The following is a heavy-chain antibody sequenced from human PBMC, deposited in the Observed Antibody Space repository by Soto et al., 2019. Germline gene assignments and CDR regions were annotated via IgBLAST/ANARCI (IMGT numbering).Heavy chain of an antibody. J-gene: IGHJ5*02. V-gene: IGHV1-24*01. CDR1: GYTLTELS. CDR3: ATTNANAGRRLRFDL. CDR2: FDPEDGET. Sequence: GASVKVSCKVSGYTLTELSMHWVRQAPGKGLEWMGGFDPEDGETIYAQKFQGRVTMTEDTSTDTAYMELSSLRSEDTAVYYCATTNANAGRRLRFDLWGQGTLVTVSS. D-gene: IGHD3-10*01.